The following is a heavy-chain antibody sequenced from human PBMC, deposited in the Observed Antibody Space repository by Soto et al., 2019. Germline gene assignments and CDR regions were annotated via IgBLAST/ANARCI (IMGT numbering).Heavy chain of an antibody. V-gene: IGHV4-4*02. CDR3: ARKGPPVRFLEWSPFDY. CDR1: GGSISSSNW. D-gene: IGHD3-3*01. CDR2: IYHSGST. Sequence: QVQLQESGPGLVKPSGTLSLTCAVSGGSISSSNWWSWVRXPPGKGLEWIGEIYHSGSTNYNPSLKSRVTISVDKSKNQFSLKLSSVTAADTAVYYCARKGPPVRFLEWSPFDYWGQGTLVTVSS. J-gene: IGHJ4*02.